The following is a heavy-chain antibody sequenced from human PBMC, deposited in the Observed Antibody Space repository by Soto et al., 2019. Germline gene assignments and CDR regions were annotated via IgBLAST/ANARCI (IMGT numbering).Heavy chain of an antibody. D-gene: IGHD6-13*01. CDR1: GFTFTSSA. CDR3: AADGYSSSWYSEDAFDI. CDR2: IVVGSGNT. Sequence: ASVKVSCKASGFTFTSSAVQWVRQARGQRLEWIGWIVVGSGNTNYAQKFQERVTITRDMSTSTAYMELSSLRSEDTAVYYCAADGYSSSWYSEDAFDIWGQGTMVTVSS. J-gene: IGHJ3*02. V-gene: IGHV1-58*01.